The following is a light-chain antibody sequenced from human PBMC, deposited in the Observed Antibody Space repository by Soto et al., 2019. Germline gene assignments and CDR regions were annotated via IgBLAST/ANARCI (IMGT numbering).Light chain of an antibody. CDR3: GAWDSSLRAYV. V-gene: IGLV1-51*01. CDR2: ANT. CDR1: TSNIGSNF. Sequence: QSVLTQPPSVSAAPGQKVTFSCSGSTSNIGSNFVSWYRQFPGTAPKLLIYANTERPSGIPDRFSASKSGTSATLGITGLQTGDEADYYCGAWDSSLRAYVFGPGTKLTVL. J-gene: IGLJ1*01.